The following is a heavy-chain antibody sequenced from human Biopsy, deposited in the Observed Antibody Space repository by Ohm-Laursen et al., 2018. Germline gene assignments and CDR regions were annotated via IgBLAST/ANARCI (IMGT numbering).Heavy chain of an antibody. V-gene: IGHV4-59*01. J-gene: IGHJ5*02. CDR2: MSNSGST. Sequence: GTLSLTCTVSRGSISSYYWSWIRQPPGKGLEWIGYMSNSGSTNYNPSLKTRVTISLDTPKNQFSLKLSSVTAADTAVYYCARHNNIAGPARNWFDPWGQGTLVTVSS. CDR1: RGSISSYY. D-gene: IGHD6-13*01. CDR3: ARHNNIAGPARNWFDP.